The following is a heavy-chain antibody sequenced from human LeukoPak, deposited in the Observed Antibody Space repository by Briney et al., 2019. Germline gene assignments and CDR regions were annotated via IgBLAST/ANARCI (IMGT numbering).Heavy chain of an antibody. CDR2: ISSSSNTI. CDR1: GITFSRNS. Sequence: GGSLRLSCAASGITFSRNSMNWVRQAPGKGLEWVSYISSSSNTIFYADSVEGRFTISRDNAKNSLYLQMNSLRVEDTAVYYCARSTIAAGSVLDYWGQGTLVTVSS. CDR3: ARSTIAAGSVLDY. D-gene: IGHD6-13*01. V-gene: IGHV3-48*01. J-gene: IGHJ4*02.